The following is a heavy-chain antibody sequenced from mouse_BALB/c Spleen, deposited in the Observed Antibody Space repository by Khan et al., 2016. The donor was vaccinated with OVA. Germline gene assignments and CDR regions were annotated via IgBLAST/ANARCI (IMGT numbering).Heavy chain of an antibody. CDR3: ASSPYGNFAY. J-gene: IGHJ3*01. CDR2: ISSYGDYT. V-gene: IGHV5-9-3*01. CDR1: GFTFSTYA. Sequence: EVQLVESGGGLVKPGGSLKLSCAASGFTFSTYAMYWVRQTPEKRLEWVATISSYGDYTYYPDNVTGRFTISLDNSKNTPYLQMSSLRSEDTAMYYCASSPYGNFAYWSQGTLVTVSA. D-gene: IGHD2-1*01.